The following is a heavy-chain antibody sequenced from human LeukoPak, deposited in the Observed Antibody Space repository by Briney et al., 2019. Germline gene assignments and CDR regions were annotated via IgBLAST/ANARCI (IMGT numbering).Heavy chain of an antibody. V-gene: IGHV1-18*01. CDR3: ARDGPTTVTEYNWFDP. J-gene: IGHJ5*02. CDR1: GYTFTSYG. Sequence: GASVKVSCKASGYTFTSYGISWVRQAPGQGLEWRGWISAYNGNTNDAQKLQGRVTMTTDTSTSTAYMELRSLRSDDTAVYYCARDGPTTVTEYNWFDPWGQGTLVTVSS. CDR2: ISAYNGNT. D-gene: IGHD4-11*01.